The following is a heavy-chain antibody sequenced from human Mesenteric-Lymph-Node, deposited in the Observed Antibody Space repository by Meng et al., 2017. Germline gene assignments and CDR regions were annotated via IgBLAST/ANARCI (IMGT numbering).Heavy chain of an antibody. D-gene: IGHD6-19*01. J-gene: IGHJ4*02. CDR1: GFTFSSYA. V-gene: IGHV3-23*01. Sequence: GESLKISCAASGFTFSSYAMTWVRQAPGKGLNWVSLIGSTGENTNYADSVKGRFTISRDNSKNTMYLQINSLRADDTAVYYCARQSSGWSDYWGQGTLVTVSS. CDR3: ARQSSGWSDY. CDR2: IGSTGENT.